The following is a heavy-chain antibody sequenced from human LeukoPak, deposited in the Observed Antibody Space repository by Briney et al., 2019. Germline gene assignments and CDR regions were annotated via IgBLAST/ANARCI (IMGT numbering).Heavy chain of an antibody. Sequence: PGGSLRLSCAASGFTFSSYAMSWVRQAPGKGLEWVSAICGSGGTTYYADPEKGRFTISRATSKSTLYLQMNSLRAEDTAVYYCAKNSYGAGHFDYWGQGTLVTVSS. J-gene: IGHJ4*02. D-gene: IGHD3-10*01. V-gene: IGHV3-23*01. CDR2: ICGSGGTT. CDR1: GFTFSSYA. CDR3: AKNSYGAGHFDY.